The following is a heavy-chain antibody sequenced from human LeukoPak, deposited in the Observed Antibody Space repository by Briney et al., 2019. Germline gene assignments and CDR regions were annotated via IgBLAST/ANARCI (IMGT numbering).Heavy chain of an antibody. CDR2: INAGNGNT. V-gene: IGHV1-3*01. CDR3: AREYEDIVVVPAGGYYGMDV. J-gene: IGHJ6*04. CDR1: GYTFTSYA. Sequence: GASVKVSCKASGYTFTSYAMHWVRQAPGQGLEWMGWINAGNGNTKYSQKFQGRVTITRDTSASTAYMELSSLRSEDTAVYYCAREYEDIVVVPAGGYYGMDVWGKGTTVTVSS. D-gene: IGHD2-2*01.